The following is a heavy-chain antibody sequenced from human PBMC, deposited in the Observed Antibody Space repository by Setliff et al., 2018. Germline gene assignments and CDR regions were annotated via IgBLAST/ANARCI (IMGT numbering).Heavy chain of an antibody. Sequence: PGGSLRLSCEASGFTLDDYYMTWIRQAPGKGLEWVSVISGLHFETSYAESVRGRFIISRDNSENTLYLQMSSLRAGDTAVYYCARHDTTWPGVIDSWGQGTLVTVSS. CDR1: GFTLDDYY. CDR2: ISGLHFET. J-gene: IGHJ4*02. V-gene: IGHV3-11*03. D-gene: IGHD2-21*01. CDR3: ARHDTTWPGVIDS.